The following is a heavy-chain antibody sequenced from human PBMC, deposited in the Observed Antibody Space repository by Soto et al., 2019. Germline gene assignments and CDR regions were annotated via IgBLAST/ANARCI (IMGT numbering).Heavy chain of an antibody. V-gene: IGHV3-23*01. J-gene: IGHJ4*02. CDR1: GFTFSNYA. CDR2: ISASGRDT. D-gene: IGHD6-19*01. CDR3: AKGNSSGWYYFDY. Sequence: HPGGSLRFSCAASGFTFSNYAMSWVRQAPGKGLEWVSGISASGRDTYYADSVKDRFTISRDNSKNTVYLQVNSLRADDTAIYYCAKGNSSGWYYFDYWGQGTPVTVS.